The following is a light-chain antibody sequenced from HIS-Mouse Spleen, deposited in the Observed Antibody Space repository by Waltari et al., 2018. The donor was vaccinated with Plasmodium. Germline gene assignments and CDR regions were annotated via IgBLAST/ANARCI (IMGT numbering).Light chain of an antibody. CDR2: DDS. J-gene: IGLJ3*02. CDR3: YSTDSSGNHRV. CDR1: ALPKKY. V-gene: IGLV3-10*01. Sequence: SYELTQPPSVSVSPGQTARITCSGDALPKKYAYWYQQKSVQAPVLVIYDDSKRPSGIPGSVSGSSSGAMATLTISGAQVEGEADYYCYSTDSSGNHRVFGGGTKLTVL.